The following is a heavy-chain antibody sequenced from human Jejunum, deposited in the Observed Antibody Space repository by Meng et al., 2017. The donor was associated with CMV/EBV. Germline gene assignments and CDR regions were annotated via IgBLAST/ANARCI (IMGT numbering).Heavy chain of an antibody. CDR1: GYIFTRYW. D-gene: IGHD6-13*01. Sequence: GYIFTRYWIAWLRQMPGKGLEWMGMIYPGDLDIRYSPSFQGQVTISVDRSISTVYLQWSSLKASDTAMYYCVRRDSSSWHNYFDLWGQGTLVTVSS. V-gene: IGHV5-51*01. J-gene: IGHJ5*02. CDR3: VRRDSSSWHNYFDL. CDR2: IYPGDLDI.